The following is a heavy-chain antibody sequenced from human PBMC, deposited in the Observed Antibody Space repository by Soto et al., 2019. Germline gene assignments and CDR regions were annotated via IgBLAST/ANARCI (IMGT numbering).Heavy chain of an antibody. D-gene: IGHD3-22*01. CDR3: AKDRPKAPNYDSSGT. V-gene: IGHV3-23*01. J-gene: IGHJ5*01. CDR1: GFTFSSYA. CDR2: ISGSGGST. Sequence: GGSLRLSCAASGFTFSSYAMSWVRQAPGKGLEWVSAISGSGGSTYYADSVKGRFTISRDNSKNTLYLQMNSLRAEDTTVYYCAKDRPKAPNYDSSGTWGQGTLVAVSS.